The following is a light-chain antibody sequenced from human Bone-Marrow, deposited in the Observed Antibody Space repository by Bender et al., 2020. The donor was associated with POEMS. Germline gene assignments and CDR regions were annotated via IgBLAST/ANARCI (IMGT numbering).Light chain of an antibody. CDR2: EDN. J-gene: IGLJ2*01. CDR1: QLGDQY. Sequence: SYGLTQPPSVSVSPGHTANITCSGDQLGDQYASWYQLKPGQSPVLVIYEDNKRPSGIPERFSGSNSGNIATLTISGTQALDEADYYCQAWDTSSVVFSGGTKLTVL. V-gene: IGLV3-1*01. CDR3: QAWDTSSVV.